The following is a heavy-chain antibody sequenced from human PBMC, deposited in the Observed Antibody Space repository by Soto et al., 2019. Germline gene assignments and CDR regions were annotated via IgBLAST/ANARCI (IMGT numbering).Heavy chain of an antibody. Sequence: EVQLLESGGGLVQPGGSLRLSCAASGFTFSSYAMNWVRQAPGKGLEWVSTISGSGVSTYYADSVKGRFTISRDNSKNTLYLQMNSLRAEDTAVYYCAQDRQGSYFDYWGQGTLVTVSS. D-gene: IGHD1-26*01. CDR2: ISGSGVST. V-gene: IGHV3-23*01. CDR1: GFTFSSYA. CDR3: AQDRQGSYFDY. J-gene: IGHJ4*02.